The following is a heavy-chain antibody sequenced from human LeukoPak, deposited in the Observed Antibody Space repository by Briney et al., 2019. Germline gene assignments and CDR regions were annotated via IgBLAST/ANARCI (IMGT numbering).Heavy chain of an antibody. CDR3: VKLSSGSGSKFGFDS. Sequence: PGGSLRLSCAASGFNFASNWMHWVRQTPGKGLEWVSIITNGGATTYYADSVRGRFTISRDNSKNTLYLQMNSLRAEDTAVYYCVKLSSGSGSKFGFDSWGQGTLVTVSS. J-gene: IGHJ4*02. D-gene: IGHD6-19*01. CDR1: GFNFASNW. V-gene: IGHV3-23*01. CDR2: ITNGGATT.